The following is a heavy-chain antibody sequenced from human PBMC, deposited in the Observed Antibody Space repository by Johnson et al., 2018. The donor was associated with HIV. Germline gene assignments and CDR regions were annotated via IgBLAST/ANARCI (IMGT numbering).Heavy chain of an antibody. CDR3: AKAGGPYYDFWSGINAFDI. Sequence: EQLVESGGGLVQPGGSLRLSCAASGFTVSSNYMSWVRQAPGKGLEWVSVIYSGDSTYYADSVKGRFTISRDNSKNTLYLQMNSLRPEDTAVHYCAKAGGPYYDFWSGINAFDIWGQGTMVTVSS. V-gene: IGHV3-66*02. D-gene: IGHD3-3*01. CDR1: GFTVSSNY. J-gene: IGHJ3*02. CDR2: IYSGDST.